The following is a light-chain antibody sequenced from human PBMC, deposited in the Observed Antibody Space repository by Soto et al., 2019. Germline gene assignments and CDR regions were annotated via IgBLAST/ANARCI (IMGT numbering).Light chain of an antibody. CDR3: LQDYNYPWT. J-gene: IGKJ1*01. CDR2: GAS. V-gene: IGKV3-20*01. CDR1: QSVSNNY. Sequence: EIVLTQSPGTLSLSPGERATLSCRASQSVSNNYLAWYQQKPGQAPRLLIYGASSRPGGIPDRFSGSGSGTDFTLTISSLQPEDFATYYCLQDYNYPWTFGQGTNVDIK.